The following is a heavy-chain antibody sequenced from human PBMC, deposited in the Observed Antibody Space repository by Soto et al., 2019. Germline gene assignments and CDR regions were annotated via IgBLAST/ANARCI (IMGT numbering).Heavy chain of an antibody. D-gene: IGHD6-19*01. CDR1: GFTFRSSW. Sequence: EVQLVESGGGLVQPGGSLRLSCVASGFTFRSSWMHWVRQAPGKGLVWVSRINSDATTKNYAEYAKGRFTIARDNAENTLYLQMDRLTAKDTAVYSCARGPTGWYGYDYCGQGTLRTVSS. CDR2: INSDATTK. V-gene: IGHV3-74*01. CDR3: ARGPTGWYGYDY. J-gene: IGHJ4*02.